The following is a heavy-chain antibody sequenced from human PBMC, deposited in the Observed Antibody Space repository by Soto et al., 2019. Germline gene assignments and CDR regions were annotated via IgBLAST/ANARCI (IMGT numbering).Heavy chain of an antibody. D-gene: IGHD6-6*01. Sequence: SETLSLTCTVSGDSISNYFWSWIRQPAGNGLEWIGRFFTSGGTKYNPSLKSRVAMSVDTSKNQLSLSLSSVTVADTAIYYCARRDSVSSGRGFDYWGQGIMVTVYS. V-gene: IGHV4-4*07. CDR1: GDSISNYF. CDR2: FFTSGGT. CDR3: ARRDSVSSGRGFDY. J-gene: IGHJ4*02.